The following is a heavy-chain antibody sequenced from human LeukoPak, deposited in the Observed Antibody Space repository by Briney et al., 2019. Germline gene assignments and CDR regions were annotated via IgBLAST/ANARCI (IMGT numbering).Heavy chain of an antibody. CDR1: GGSISSGDYY. Sequence: PSQTLSLTCTVSGGSISSGDYYWSWIRQPPGKGLEWIGYIYYSGSTYYNPSLESRVTISVDTSKNQFSLKLSSVTAADTAVYYCARDGCSSTSCYEYYYGMDVWGQGTTVTVSS. V-gene: IGHV4-30-4*01. D-gene: IGHD2-2*01. CDR3: ARDGCSSTSCYEYYYGMDV. CDR2: IYYSGST. J-gene: IGHJ6*02.